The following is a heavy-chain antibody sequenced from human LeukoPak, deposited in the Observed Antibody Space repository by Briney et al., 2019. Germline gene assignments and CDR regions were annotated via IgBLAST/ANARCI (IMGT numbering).Heavy chain of an antibody. D-gene: IGHD1-7*01. J-gene: IGHJ6*03. V-gene: IGHV3-23*01. CDR3: ARQTGTTVEYYYYYMDV. CDR2: ISGSGGST. Sequence: GGSLRLSCAASGFTFRSYAMSWVRQAPGRGLEGVSGISGSGGSTYYADSVTGRFTISRDNSKNTLYLQMNSLRAEDTAVYYCARQTGTTVEYYYYYMDVWGKGTTVTVSS. CDR1: GFTFRSYA.